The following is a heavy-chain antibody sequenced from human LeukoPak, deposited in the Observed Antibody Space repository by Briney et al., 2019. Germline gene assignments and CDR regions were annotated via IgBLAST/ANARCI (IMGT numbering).Heavy chain of an antibody. D-gene: IGHD3-3*01. J-gene: IGHJ4*02. V-gene: IGHV3-66*02. Sequence: GGYLRLSCAASGFTVSSNYISWVRQAPGKGLEWVSVIYSDGSTYYADSVKGRFTISRDSSKNTLYLLMNSLRVEDTAVYYCARVFDFWSGLSYFDYWGQGTLVTVSS. CDR1: GFTVSSNY. CDR2: IYSDGST. CDR3: ARVFDFWSGLSYFDY.